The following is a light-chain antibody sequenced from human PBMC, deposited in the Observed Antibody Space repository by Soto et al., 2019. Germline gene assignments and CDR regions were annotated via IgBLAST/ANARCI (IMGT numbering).Light chain of an antibody. CDR1: SSNIGAGYD. V-gene: IGLV1-40*01. CDR2: DNS. Sequence: QSVLTQPPSVSGATGQRVTISCTGSSSNIGAGYDVHWYQQLPGTAPKLLIYDNSNRPSGVPDRFSGSKSGTSASLAITGLQAEDESDYYCQSYDSSLSGFYVFGTGTKLTVL. J-gene: IGLJ1*01. CDR3: QSYDSSLSGFYV.